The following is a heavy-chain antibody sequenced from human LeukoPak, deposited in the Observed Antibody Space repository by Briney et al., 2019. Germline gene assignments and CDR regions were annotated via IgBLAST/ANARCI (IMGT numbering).Heavy chain of an antibody. Sequence: PSGTLSLTCAVSGGSISSSNWWSWVPQPPGKGLEWIEEIYHSGSTNYNPSLKSRVTISVDKSKNQFSLKLSSVTAADTAVYYCARDRGTIFGDYYMDVWGKGTTVTVSS. CDR3: ARDRGTIFGDYYMDV. CDR1: GGSISSSNW. V-gene: IGHV4-4*02. D-gene: IGHD3-3*01. CDR2: IYHSGST. J-gene: IGHJ6*03.